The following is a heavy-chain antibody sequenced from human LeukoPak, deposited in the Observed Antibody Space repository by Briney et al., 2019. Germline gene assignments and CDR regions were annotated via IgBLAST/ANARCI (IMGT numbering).Heavy chain of an antibody. V-gene: IGHV3-21*01. CDR2: ITSRSSYM. D-gene: IGHD6-13*01. J-gene: IGHJ4*02. Sequence: GGSLRLSCAASGFTFSDYSMNWVRQAPGKGLEWASSITSRSSYMYYGDSVKGRFTISRDNAKNSLYLQMNSLRAEDTAVYYCTRDPIAAAASGGDNWGQGNLVAVSS. CDR1: GFTFSDYS. CDR3: TRDPIAAAASGGDN.